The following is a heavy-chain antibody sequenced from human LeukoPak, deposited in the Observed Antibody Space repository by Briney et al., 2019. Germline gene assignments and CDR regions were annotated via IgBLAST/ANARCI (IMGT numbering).Heavy chain of an antibody. CDR3: ARVPLSQQPFDY. J-gene: IGHJ4*02. V-gene: IGHV3-30-3*01. CDR2: ISYDGSNK. CDR1: GFTFSSYA. Sequence: GGSLRLSCAASGFTFSSYAMHWVRQAPGKGLEWVAVISYDGSNKYYADSVKGRFTISRDNSKNTLYLQMNSLRAEDTAVYYCARVPLSQQPFDYWGQGTLVTVSS. D-gene: IGHD6-13*01.